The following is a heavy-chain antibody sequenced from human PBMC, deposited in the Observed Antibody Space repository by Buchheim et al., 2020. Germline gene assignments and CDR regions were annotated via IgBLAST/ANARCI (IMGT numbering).Heavy chain of an antibody. CDR2: INHSGST. D-gene: IGHD5-18*01. Sequence: QVQLQQWGAGLLKPSETLSLTCAVYGGSLSGYYWSWIRQPPGKGLEWIGEINHSGSTNYNPSLKSRVTISVDTSKNQFSLKLSSVTAADTAVYYCARGGGYSYGYTLAYWGQGTL. CDR3: ARGGGYSYGYTLAY. V-gene: IGHV4-34*01. CDR1: GGSLSGYY. J-gene: IGHJ4*02.